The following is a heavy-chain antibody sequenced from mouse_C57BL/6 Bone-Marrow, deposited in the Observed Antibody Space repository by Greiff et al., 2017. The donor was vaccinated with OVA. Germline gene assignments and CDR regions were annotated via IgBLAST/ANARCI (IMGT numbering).Heavy chain of an antibody. CDR3: ARSEDSFAY. Sequence: VMLVESGAELVRPGTSVKVSCKASGYAFTNYLIEWVKQRPGQGLEWIGVINPGSGGTNYNEKFKGKATLTADKSSSTAYMQLSSLTSEDSAVYFCARSEDSFAYWGQGTLVTVSA. V-gene: IGHV1-54*01. CDR1: GYAFTNYL. CDR2: INPGSGGT. J-gene: IGHJ3*01.